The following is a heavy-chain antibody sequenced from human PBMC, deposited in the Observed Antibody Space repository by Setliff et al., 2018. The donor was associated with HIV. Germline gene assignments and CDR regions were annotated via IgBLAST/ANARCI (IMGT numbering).Heavy chain of an antibody. Sequence: PGGSLRLSCAASGFTFSSYGMNWVRQPPGKGLEWIGEINHSGSTHYNPSLKSRFTISVDTSKNQFSLKVNSVTAADTAVYYCARGARLLAGYSDRWDYYYMAVWGKGTTVTVSS. J-gene: IGHJ6*03. D-gene: IGHD6-13*01. CDR1: GFTFSSYG. CDR2: INHSGST. CDR3: ARGARLLAGYSDRWDYYYMAV. V-gene: IGHV4-34*01.